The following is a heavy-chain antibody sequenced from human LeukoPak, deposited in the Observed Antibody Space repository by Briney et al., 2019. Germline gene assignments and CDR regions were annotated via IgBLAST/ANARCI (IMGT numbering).Heavy chain of an antibody. V-gene: IGHV3-66*01. J-gene: IGHJ3*02. D-gene: IGHD3-9*01. Sequence: PGGSLRLSCAASGFTFDDYAMHWVRQAPGKGLEWVSVIYSGGSTYYADSVKGRFTISRDNSKNTLYLQMNSLRAEDTAVYYCARAADYDILTGYYPDAFDIWGQGTMVTVSS. CDR3: ARAADYDILTGYYPDAFDI. CDR2: IYSGGST. CDR1: GFTFDDYA.